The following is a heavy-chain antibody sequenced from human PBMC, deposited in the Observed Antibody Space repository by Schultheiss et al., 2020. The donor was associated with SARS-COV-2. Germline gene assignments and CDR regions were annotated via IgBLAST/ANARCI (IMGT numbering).Heavy chain of an antibody. V-gene: IGHV3-30*14. CDR1: GFTFSSYA. CDR3: ARGGSGYANYGMDV. D-gene: IGHD5-12*01. J-gene: IGHJ6*02. Sequence: GGSLRLSCAASGFTFSSYAMHWVRQAPGKGLEWVAVISYDGSNKYYADSVKGRFTVSRENAKNTLHLQINSLRVGDTAVYYCARGGSGYANYGMDVWGQGTTVTVSS. CDR2: ISYDGSNK.